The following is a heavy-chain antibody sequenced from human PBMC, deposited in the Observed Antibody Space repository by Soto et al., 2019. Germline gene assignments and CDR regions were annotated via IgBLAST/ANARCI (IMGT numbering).Heavy chain of an antibody. D-gene: IGHD3-22*01. CDR3: ASRVDYYDSSGYTGPWFDP. CDR1: GGSFSGYY. J-gene: IGHJ5*02. Sequence: PSETLSLTCAVYGGSFSGYYWSWIRQPPGKGLEWIGEINHSGSTNYNPSLKSRVTISVDTSKNQFSLKLSSVTAADTAVYYCASRVDYYDSSGYTGPWFDPWGQGTLVTVSS. CDR2: INHSGST. V-gene: IGHV4-34*01.